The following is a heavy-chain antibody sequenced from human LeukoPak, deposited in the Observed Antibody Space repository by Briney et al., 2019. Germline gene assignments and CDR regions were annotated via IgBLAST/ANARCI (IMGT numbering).Heavy chain of an antibody. CDR2: ISGSGGST. D-gene: IGHD2-15*01. CDR1: GFTFSRYG. J-gene: IGHJ6*03. Sequence: GGSLRLSCAASGFTFSRYGMSWVRQAPGKGLEWVSAISGSGGSTYYADSVKGRFTISRDNAKNSLYLQMNSLRAEDTAVYYCASGYCSGGSCYRGGYMDVWGKGTTVTISS. V-gene: IGHV3-23*01. CDR3: ASGYCSGGSCYRGGYMDV.